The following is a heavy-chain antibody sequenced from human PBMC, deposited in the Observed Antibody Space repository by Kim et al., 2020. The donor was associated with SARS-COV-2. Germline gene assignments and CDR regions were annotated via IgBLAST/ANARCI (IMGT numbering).Heavy chain of an antibody. D-gene: IGHD6-13*01. CDR2: ISVGNSTI. Sequence: GGSLRLSCAASGFTFTSYSMNWVRQAPGKGLEWVSYISVGNSTIYYADSVKGRFTISRDNAKNSLYLQMNSLRDEDTAVYYCARDGSSWRNFGYWGQGTLVTVSS. CDR3: ARDGSSWRNFGY. J-gene: IGHJ4*02. V-gene: IGHV3-48*02. CDR1: GFTFTSYS.